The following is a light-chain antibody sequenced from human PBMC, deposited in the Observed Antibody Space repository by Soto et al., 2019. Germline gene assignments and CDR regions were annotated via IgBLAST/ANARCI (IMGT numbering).Light chain of an antibody. V-gene: IGLV2-14*01. CDR1: SSDVGRYNY. CDR3: CSYTSSTTAV. J-gene: IGLJ2*01. CDR2: EVS. Sequence: QSALTQPASVSGSPGQSITISCTGTSSDVGRYNYVSWFQQHPGKAPKLMIFEVSSRPSGVSNRFSGSKSGNTASLTISGLQIEDEADYYCCSYTSSTTAVFWGGTKLTVL.